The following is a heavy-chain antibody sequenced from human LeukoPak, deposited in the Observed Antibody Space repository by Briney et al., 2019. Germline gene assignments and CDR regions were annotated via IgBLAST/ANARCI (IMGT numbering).Heavy chain of an antibody. D-gene: IGHD2-2*01. V-gene: IGHV1-2*02. CDR3: ARDYCSSTSCYDGYYYMDV. CDR2: INPNSGGT. J-gene: IGHJ6*03. Sequence: ASVKVSCKASGYTFTGYYMHWVRQAPGQGLEWMGWINPNSGGTNYAQKFQGRVTMTRDTSISTAYMELSRLRSDDTAVYYCARDYCSSTSCYDGYYYMDVWGKGTTVTVSS. CDR1: GYTFTGYY.